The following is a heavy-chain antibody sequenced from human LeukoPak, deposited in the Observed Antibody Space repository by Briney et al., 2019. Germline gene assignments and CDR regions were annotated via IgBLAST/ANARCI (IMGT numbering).Heavy chain of an antibody. CDR2: INSDGGNT. V-gene: IGHV3-74*01. CDR3: ASELSGSSSRHFDY. CDR1: GFTFSGYW. J-gene: IGHJ4*02. D-gene: IGHD6-13*01. Sequence: PGGSLRLSCAASGFTFSGYWMHWVRQAPGKGLVWVSRINSDGGNTNYADSVKGRFTISRDNAKDTLYLQMNSLRAEDTAVYYCASELSGSSSRHFDYWGQGTLVTVSS.